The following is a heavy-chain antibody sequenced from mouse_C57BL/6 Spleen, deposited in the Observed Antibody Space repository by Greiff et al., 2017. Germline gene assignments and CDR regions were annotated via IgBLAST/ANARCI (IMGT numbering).Heavy chain of an antibody. CDR1: GYAFSSSW. CDR3: ARRSYYGNRDYAMDY. J-gene: IGHJ4*01. Sequence: VQLQQSGPELVKPGASVKISCKASGYAFSSSWMNWVKQRPGKGLEWIGRIYPGDGDTNYNGKFKGKATLTADTSSSTAYMQLSSLTSEDSAVYFCARRSYYGNRDYAMDYWGQGTSVTVSS. D-gene: IGHD2-1*01. V-gene: IGHV1-82*01. CDR2: IYPGDGDT.